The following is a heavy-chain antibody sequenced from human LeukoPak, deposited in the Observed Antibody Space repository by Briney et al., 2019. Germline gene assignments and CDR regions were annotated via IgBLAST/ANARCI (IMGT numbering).Heavy chain of an antibody. CDR1: GYTFTSYA. CDR3: ARDGEYGTGSYYRGSFDY. V-gene: IGHV1-2*02. J-gene: IGHJ4*02. Sequence: ASVKVSCKASGYTFTSYAMHWVRQAPGQGLEWMGWIHPRSGDTRYAQKFQGRVTMARDTSISTVYMDLSSLGSDDTAVYYCARDGEYGTGSYYRGSFDYWGQGILVTVSS. D-gene: IGHD3-10*01. CDR2: IHPRSGDT.